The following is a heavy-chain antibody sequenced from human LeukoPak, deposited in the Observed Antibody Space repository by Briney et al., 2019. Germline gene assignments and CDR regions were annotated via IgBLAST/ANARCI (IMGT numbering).Heavy chain of an antibody. Sequence: GGSLRLSCAASGFTFSSYAMSWVRQAPGKGLEWVSAISGSGGSTYYADSVKGRFTISRDNSKNTLYLQMNSLRAEDTAVYYCASRGLIAVAGRGLGYFDYWGQGTLVTVSS. V-gene: IGHV3-23*01. CDR2: ISGSGGST. CDR1: GFTFSSYA. D-gene: IGHD6-19*01. J-gene: IGHJ4*03. CDR3: ASRGLIAVAGRGLGYFDY.